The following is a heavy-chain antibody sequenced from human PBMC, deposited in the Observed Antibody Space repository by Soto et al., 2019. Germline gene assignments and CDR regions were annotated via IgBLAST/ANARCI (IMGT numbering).Heavy chain of an antibody. CDR1: GGTFSSYT. D-gene: IGHD3-9*01. V-gene: IGHV1-69*02. Sequence: QVQLVQSGAEVKKPGSSVKVSCKASGGTFSSYTISWVRQAPGQGLEWMGRIIPILGIANYAQKFQGRVTITADKSTSTAYMELSRLRSEDTAVYSCARAKNYDILTGYGDNYYYYGMDVWGQGTTVTVSS. J-gene: IGHJ6*02. CDR3: ARAKNYDILTGYGDNYYYYGMDV. CDR2: IIPILGIA.